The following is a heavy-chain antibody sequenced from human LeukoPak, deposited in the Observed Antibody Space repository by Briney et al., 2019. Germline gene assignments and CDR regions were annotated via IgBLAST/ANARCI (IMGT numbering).Heavy chain of an antibody. J-gene: IGHJ6*02. CDR1: GFTLSSYS. V-gene: IGHV3-48*01. D-gene: IGHD3-22*01. CDR2: INSDIYSNTI. Sequence: GGSLRLSCAASGFTLSSYSMNWVRQAPGKGLEWISYINSDIYSNTIYYADTVKGRFTISRDNGKNSLYLQMNSLRAEDTAVYYCARSGYYPDYYGMDVWGQGTTVTVSS. CDR3: ARSGYYPDYYGMDV.